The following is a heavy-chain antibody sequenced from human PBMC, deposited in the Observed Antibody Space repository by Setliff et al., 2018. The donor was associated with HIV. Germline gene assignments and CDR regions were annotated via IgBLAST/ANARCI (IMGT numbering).Heavy chain of an antibody. D-gene: IGHD1-26*01. CDR2: VKQDGTET. V-gene: IGHV3-7*01. CDR3: ARWGSGSYGRVFDY. J-gene: IGHJ4*02. Sequence: GASVKVSCKPTGGTFNIFSITWVRQAPGKGLESVANVKQDGTETLYVDSVKGRFTISRDNANNLVYLQMNSLRVEDTAVYFCARWGSGSYGRVFDYWGQGMLVTVSS. CDR1: GGTFNIFS.